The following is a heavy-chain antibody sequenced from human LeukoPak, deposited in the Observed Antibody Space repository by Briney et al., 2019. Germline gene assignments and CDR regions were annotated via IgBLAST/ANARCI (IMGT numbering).Heavy chain of an antibody. V-gene: IGHV7-4-1*02. J-gene: IGHJ4*02. CDR3: TRSPSYSSVWRLDY. Sequence: ASVKVSCKASGYTFTSYAMNWVRQAPGQGLEWMGWINTNTGNPTYAQGFTGRFVFSLDTSVSTAYLQISSLKAEDAAVYYCTRSPSYSSVWRLDYWGQGTLVTVSS. D-gene: IGHD6-19*01. CDR1: GYTFTSYA. CDR2: INTNTGNP.